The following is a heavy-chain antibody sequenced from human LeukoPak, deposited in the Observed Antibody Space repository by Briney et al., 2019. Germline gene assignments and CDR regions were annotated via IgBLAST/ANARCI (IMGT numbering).Heavy chain of an antibody. Sequence: GGSLRLSCAASGFTFSSYSMNWVRQAPGKGLEWVSSISSSSSYIYYADSVKGRFTISRDNAKNSLYLQMNSLRAEDTAVYYCAKASGDIVVVPAAIPSPDYYYMDVWGKGTTVTVSS. D-gene: IGHD2-2*02. CDR3: AKASGDIVVVPAAIPSPDYYYMDV. J-gene: IGHJ6*03. CDR2: ISSSSSYI. V-gene: IGHV3-21*01. CDR1: GFTFSSYS.